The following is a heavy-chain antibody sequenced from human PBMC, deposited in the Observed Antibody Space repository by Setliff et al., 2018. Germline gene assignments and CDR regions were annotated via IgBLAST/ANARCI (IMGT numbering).Heavy chain of an antibody. CDR1: TFTFSKYA. CDR3: ARDPNCDYVGAFDP. Sequence: PGGSLRLSCVASTFTFSKYAITWVRQAPGKGLEWVSSIGASGDRTYYADSVKGRFTISRDNSRNSLYLQMNSLRVEDTASYYCARDPNCDYVGAFDPWGQGTLVTVSS. V-gene: IGHV3-23*01. D-gene: IGHD4-17*01. CDR2: IGASGDRT. J-gene: IGHJ5*02.